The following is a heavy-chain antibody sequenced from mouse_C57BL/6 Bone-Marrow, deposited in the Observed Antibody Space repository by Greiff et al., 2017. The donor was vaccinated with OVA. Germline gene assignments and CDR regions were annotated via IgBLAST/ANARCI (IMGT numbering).Heavy chain of an antibody. CDR3: ARRLYRGYFDY. Sequence: EVKLEESGGGLVQPGGSLKLSCAASGFTFSDYYMYWVRQTPEKRLEWVAYISNGGGSTYYPDTVKGRFTISRDNAKNTLYLQMSRLKSEDTAMYYCARRLYRGYFDYWGQGTTLTVSS. J-gene: IGHJ2*01. CDR2: ISNGGGST. D-gene: IGHD1-2*01. CDR1: GFTFSDYY. V-gene: IGHV5-12*01.